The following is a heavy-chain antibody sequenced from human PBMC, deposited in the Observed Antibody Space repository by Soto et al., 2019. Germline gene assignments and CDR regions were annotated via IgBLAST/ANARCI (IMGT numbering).Heavy chain of an antibody. D-gene: IGHD2-8*01. V-gene: IGHV4-4*02. Sequence: PSETLSLTCGVSGDSISSVNWWSWVRQSPGKGLEWIGEIYHTGTTNYNPSLKSRLTLSVDKSKNQVFLNLTSVSAADTAVYYCATLSGYFTISLFDPWGQGIVVTVDS. CDR1: GDSISSVNW. J-gene: IGHJ5*02. CDR3: ATLSGYFTISLFDP. CDR2: IYHTGTT.